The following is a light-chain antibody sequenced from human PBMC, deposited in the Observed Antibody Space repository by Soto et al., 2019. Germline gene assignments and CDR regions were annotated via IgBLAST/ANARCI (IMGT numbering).Light chain of an antibody. Sequence: QSVLTQPPSASGTPGQRVTISCSGSSSNIGSNTVNWYQQLPGTAPKLLIYSNNQRPLGVPDRFPGSKSGTSASLAISGLQSEDEADYYCAAWDDSLNGVVFGGGTKLTVL. CDR3: AAWDDSLNGVV. CDR2: SNN. V-gene: IGLV1-44*01. CDR1: SSNIGSNT. J-gene: IGLJ2*01.